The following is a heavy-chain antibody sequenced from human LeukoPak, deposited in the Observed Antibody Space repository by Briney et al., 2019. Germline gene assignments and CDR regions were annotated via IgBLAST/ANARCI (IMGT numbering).Heavy chain of an antibody. J-gene: IGHJ4*02. D-gene: IGHD2-15*01. CDR1: GFTFSSYS. CDR3: ARARRTRAATNQGDYV. CDR2: ISSSSSTI. Sequence: TGGSLRLSCAASGFTFSSYSMNWVRQAPGKGLEWVSYISSSSSTIYYADSVKGRFTISRDNAKNSLYLQMNSLRDEDTAVYYCARARRTRAATNQGDYVWGQGTLVTVSS. V-gene: IGHV3-48*02.